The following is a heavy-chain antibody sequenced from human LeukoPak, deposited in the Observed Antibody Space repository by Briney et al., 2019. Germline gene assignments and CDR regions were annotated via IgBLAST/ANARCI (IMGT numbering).Heavy chain of an antibody. V-gene: IGHV4-59*01. Sequence: PSGTLSLTCTVSGGSISSYYWSWIRQPPGKGLEWIGYIYYSGSGSTNYNPSLKSRVTISVDTSKNQFSLKLSSVTAADTAVYYCARGEYSGSDWGQGTLVTVSS. CDR1: GGSISSYY. CDR2: IYYSGSGST. J-gene: IGHJ4*02. CDR3: ARGEYSGSD. D-gene: IGHD1-1*01.